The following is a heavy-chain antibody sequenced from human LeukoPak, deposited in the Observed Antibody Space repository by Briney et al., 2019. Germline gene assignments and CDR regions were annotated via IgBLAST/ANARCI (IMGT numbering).Heavy chain of an antibody. CDR3: ARESTLWEYYYYYMDV. Sequence: GGSLRLSCAASGFTFSSYEMNWVRQAPGKGLEWVSYISSSGSTIYYADSVKGRFTISRDNAKNTLYLQMNSLRAEDTAVYYCARESTLWEYYYYYMDVWGRGTTVTVSS. J-gene: IGHJ6*03. CDR1: GFTFSSYE. V-gene: IGHV3-48*03. CDR2: ISSSGSTI. D-gene: IGHD5-18*01.